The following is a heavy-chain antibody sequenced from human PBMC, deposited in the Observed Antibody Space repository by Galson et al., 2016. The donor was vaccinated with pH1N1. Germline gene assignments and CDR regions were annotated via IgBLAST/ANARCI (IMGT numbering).Heavy chain of an antibody. CDR2: IIPLFVTA. D-gene: IGHD3-22*01. CDR3: ARGGRDSSGYWDNLYYKLDV. CDR1: GGTFSTYS. Sequence: SVKVSCKASGGTFSTYSITWVRQAPGQGLEWMGGIIPLFVTANYAQKFQDRVTITADESTSTVYTELSSLRSDDTAVYYCARGGRDSSGYWDNLYYKLDVWGQGTTVTVSS. J-gene: IGHJ6*02. V-gene: IGHV1-69*13.